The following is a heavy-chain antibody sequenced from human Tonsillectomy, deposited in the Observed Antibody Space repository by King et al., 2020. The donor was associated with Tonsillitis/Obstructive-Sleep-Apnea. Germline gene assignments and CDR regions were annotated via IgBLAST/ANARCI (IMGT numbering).Heavy chain of an antibody. V-gene: IGHV4-59*01. J-gene: IGHJ6*02. CDR1: GGSISSYY. CDR3: AVTLFDFWSWCDTYDMDV. CDR2: IYYSGST. Sequence: QLQESGPGLVKPSETLSLTCTVSGGSISSYYWSWIRQPPGKGLEWIGYIYYSGSTNYNPSLKSRVTISVDTSKNQFSLKLRSVTAADPAVYYCAVTLFDFWSWCDTYDMDVSGHGTTVTVS. D-gene: IGHD3-3*01.